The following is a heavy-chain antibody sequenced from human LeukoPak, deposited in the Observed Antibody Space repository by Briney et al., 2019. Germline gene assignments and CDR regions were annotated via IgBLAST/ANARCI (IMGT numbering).Heavy chain of an antibody. CDR2: INPSGGST. CDR3: ARDHCSSTSCYFELGD. V-gene: IGHV1-46*01. CDR1: GYTFTSYY. J-gene: IGHJ4*02. Sequence: ASVKVSCKASGYTFTSYYMHWVRQAPGQGLEWMGIINPSGGSTSYAQKFQGRVTMTRDTSTSAVYMVLSSLRSEDTAVYYCARDHCSSTSCYFELGDWGQGTLVTVSS. D-gene: IGHD2-2*01.